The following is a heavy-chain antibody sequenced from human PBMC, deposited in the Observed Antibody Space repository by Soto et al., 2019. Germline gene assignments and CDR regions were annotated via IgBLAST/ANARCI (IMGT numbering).Heavy chain of an antibody. CDR3: ARGGLYCSGGSCYRARWFDP. Sequence: LRLSCAASGFTFSSYWMHWVRQAPGKGLVWVSRINSDGSSTSYADSVKGRFTISRDNAKNTLYLQMNSLRAEDTAVYYCARGGLYCSGGSCYRARWFDPWGQGTLVTVSS. J-gene: IGHJ5*02. V-gene: IGHV3-74*01. CDR1: GFTFSSYW. CDR2: INSDGSST. D-gene: IGHD2-15*01.